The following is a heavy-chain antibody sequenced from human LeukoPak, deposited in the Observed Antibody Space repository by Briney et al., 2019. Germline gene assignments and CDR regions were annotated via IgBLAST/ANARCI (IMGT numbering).Heavy chain of an antibody. CDR2: IKSKTDGGTT. CDR3: TTVRITMVRGVIFKHYYYYMDV. D-gene: IGHD3-10*01. CDR1: GFTFSNAW. J-gene: IGHJ6*03. V-gene: IGHV3-15*01. Sequence: GGSLRLSCAASGFTFSNAWMSWVRQAPGKGLEWVGRIKSKTDGGTTDYAAPVKGRFTISRDDSKNTLYLQMNSLKTEDTAVYYCTTVRITMVRGVIFKHYYYYMDVWGKGTTVTISS.